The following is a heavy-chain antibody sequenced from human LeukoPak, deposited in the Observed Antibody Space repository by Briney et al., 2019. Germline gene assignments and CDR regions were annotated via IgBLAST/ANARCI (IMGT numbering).Heavy chain of an antibody. CDR1: GFTFSSYW. V-gene: IGHV3-7*01. Sequence: GGSLRLSCAASGFTFSSYWMSWVRQAPGKGLEWVANIKQDGSEKYYVDSVKGRFTISRDNAKNSLYPQMNSLRAEDTAVYYCAREINDVGVVIIEGLDYYYYYYMDVWGKGTTVTVSS. D-gene: IGHD3-3*01. J-gene: IGHJ6*03. CDR2: IKQDGSEK. CDR3: AREINDVGVVIIEGLDYYYYYYMDV.